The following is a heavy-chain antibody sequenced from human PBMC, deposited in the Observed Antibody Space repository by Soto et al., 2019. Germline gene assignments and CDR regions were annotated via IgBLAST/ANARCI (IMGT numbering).Heavy chain of an antibody. J-gene: IGHJ6*02. CDR3: ARTVVRASHYYYYGMHV. CDR1: GGTFSSYA. V-gene: IGHV1-69*13. CDR2: IIPIFGTA. Sequence: ASVKVSCKASGGTFSSYAISWVRQAPGQGLEWMGGIIPIFGTANYAQKFQGRVTITADESTSTAYMELSSLRSEDTAVYYCARTVVRASHYYYYGMHVWGQGTTATVSS. D-gene: IGHD2-15*01.